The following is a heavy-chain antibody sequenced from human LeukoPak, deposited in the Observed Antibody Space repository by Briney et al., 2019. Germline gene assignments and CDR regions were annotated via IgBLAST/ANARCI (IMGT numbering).Heavy chain of an antibody. CDR1: GVSISSYY. D-gene: IGHD2-21*02. V-gene: IGHV4-59*01. Sequence: SETLSLTCTVSGVSISSYYWSWIRQPPGKGLEWIGYIYYSGSTNYNPSLKSRVTISVDTSKNQFSLKLSSVTAADTAVYYCARVGLAYCGGDCYLFDPWGQGTLVTVSS. CDR3: ARVGLAYCGGDCYLFDP. CDR2: IYYSGST. J-gene: IGHJ5*02.